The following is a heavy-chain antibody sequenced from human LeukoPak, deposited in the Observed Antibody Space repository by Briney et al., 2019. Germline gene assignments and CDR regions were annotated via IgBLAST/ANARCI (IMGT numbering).Heavy chain of an antibody. D-gene: IGHD6-13*01. CDR3: ARGLGTAAGTNS. CDR1: GGSISNNNW. V-gene: IGHV4-4*01. CDR2: IYHSGST. Sequence: SETLSLTCAVSGGSISNNNWWNWVRQPPGKGLEWIGEIYHSGSTNYNPSLKSRATISVDKSKNQFSLKLNSVTAADTAVYCCARGLGTAAGTNSWGQGTLVTVSS. J-gene: IGHJ4*02.